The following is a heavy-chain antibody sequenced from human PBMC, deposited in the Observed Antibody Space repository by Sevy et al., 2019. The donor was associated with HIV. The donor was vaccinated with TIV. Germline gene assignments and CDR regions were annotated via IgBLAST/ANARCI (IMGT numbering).Heavy chain of an antibody. J-gene: IGHJ4*02. V-gene: IGHV3-23*01. D-gene: IGHD6-19*01. CDR1: GGSISSYF. CDR3: AKDIDSSGYYYFDY. CDR2: ISGSGGST. Sequence: ETLSLTCSVSGGSISSYFWTWVRQSPGKGLEWVSGISGSGGSTYYADSVKGRFTISRDNSKNTLYLQMNSLRAEDTALYYCAKDIDSSGYYYFDYWGQGTLVTVSS.